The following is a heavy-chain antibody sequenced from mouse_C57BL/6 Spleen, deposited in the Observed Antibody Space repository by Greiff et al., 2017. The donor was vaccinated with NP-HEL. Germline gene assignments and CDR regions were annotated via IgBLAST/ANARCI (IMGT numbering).Heavy chain of an antibody. CDR1: GYTFTDYY. J-gene: IGHJ1*03. CDR2: INPNNGGT. CDR3: ARRNYYGSSSGYFDV. D-gene: IGHD1-1*01. V-gene: IGHV1-26*01. Sequence: VQLQQSGPELVKPGASVKISCKASGYTFTDYYMNWVKQSHGKSLEWIGDINPNNGGTSYNQKFKGKATLTVDKSSSTAYMELRSLTSEDSAVYYCARRNYYGSSSGYFDVWGTGTTVTVSS.